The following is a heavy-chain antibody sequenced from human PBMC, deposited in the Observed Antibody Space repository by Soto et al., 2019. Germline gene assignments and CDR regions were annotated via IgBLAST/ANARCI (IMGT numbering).Heavy chain of an antibody. CDR3: ARAVGPFDY. Sequence: QVQLVESGGGVVQPGRSLRLSCAASGFPFSTYGMHWVRQAPGKGLEWVVVIWYDGSNKYYVDSVKGRFTISRDNSKNTLYLQMNSLRAEDTAVYYCARAVGPFDYWGQGTLVTVSS. CDR1: GFPFSTYG. V-gene: IGHV3-33*01. CDR2: IWYDGSNK. J-gene: IGHJ4*02. D-gene: IGHD1-26*01.